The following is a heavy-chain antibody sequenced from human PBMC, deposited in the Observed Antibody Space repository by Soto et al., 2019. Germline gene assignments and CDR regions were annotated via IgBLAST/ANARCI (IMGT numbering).Heavy chain of an antibody. Sequence: SETLSLTCAVYGGSFSGYYWSWIRQPPGKGLEWIGEINHSGSTNYNPSLKSRVTISVDTSKNQFSLKLSSVTAADTAVYYCARREDRTYYDFWSGYHGNNLFYPWGQGTLVTVSA. CDR2: INHSGST. J-gene: IGHJ5*02. V-gene: IGHV4-34*01. CDR1: GGSFSGYY. CDR3: ARREDRTYYDFWSGYHGNNLFYP. D-gene: IGHD3-3*01.